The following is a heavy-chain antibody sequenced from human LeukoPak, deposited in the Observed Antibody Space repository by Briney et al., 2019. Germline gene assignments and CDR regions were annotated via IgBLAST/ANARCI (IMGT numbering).Heavy chain of an antibody. D-gene: IGHD3-10*01. CDR2: VYYSGST. CDR3: ASLTGYYYGSGSYPPDNWFDP. Sequence: PSETLSLTCTVSGGSITSSSYYWGWIRQPPGKGLEWIGSVYYSGSTYYNPSLKSRVTMSVDTSKNQFSLKLSSVTAADTAVYYCASLTGYYYGSGSYPPDNWFDPWGQGTLVTVSS. J-gene: IGHJ5*02. CDR1: GGSITSSSYY. V-gene: IGHV4-39*01.